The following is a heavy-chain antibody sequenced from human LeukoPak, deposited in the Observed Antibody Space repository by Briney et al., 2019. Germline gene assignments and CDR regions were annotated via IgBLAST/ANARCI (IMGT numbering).Heavy chain of an antibody. CDR2: ISPSNGNT. CDR1: GYTFRSYS. D-gene: IGHD1/OR15-1a*01. CDR3: ARDSGRELEQFYFDY. Sequence: ASVKVSCKASGYTFRSYSISWVRQAPGQGLEWMGWISPSNGNTNYAQKLQDRVTTTTDTSTRTVYMELRSLRSDDTAVYYCARDSGRELEQFYFDYWGQGTLVTVSS. J-gene: IGHJ4*02. V-gene: IGHV1-18*01.